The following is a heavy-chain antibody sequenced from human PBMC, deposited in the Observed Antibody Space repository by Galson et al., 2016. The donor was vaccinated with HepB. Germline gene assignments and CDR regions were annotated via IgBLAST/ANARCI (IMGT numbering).Heavy chain of an antibody. CDR2: ITHGGSA. V-gene: IGHV4-34*01. Sequence: GLEWVGEITHGGSANYNPSLDGRLTLSVDTSNNHFSLKLTSVTAADTAVYYCARGPGHDFWSGYSYFWGQGTLVTVSS. J-gene: IGHJ4*02. CDR3: ARGPGHDFWSGYSYF. D-gene: IGHD3-3*01.